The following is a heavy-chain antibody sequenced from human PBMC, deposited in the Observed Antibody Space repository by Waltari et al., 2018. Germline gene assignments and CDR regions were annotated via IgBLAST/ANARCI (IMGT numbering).Heavy chain of an antibody. V-gene: IGHV3-23*04. CDR2: ISGSDGRT. CDR1: GFTFRSSA. D-gene: IGHD5-12*01. J-gene: IGHJ2*01. CDR3: AKDLGGFSGSHWYFDL. Sequence: EVQLVESGGGLVQPGGSLRLSCAASGFTFRSSAMSWVRPAPGRGLEWVSSISGSDGRTNYADSAKGRFTISRDNVKNTLFLQMNSLRADDAAVYYCAKDLGGFSGSHWYFDLWGRGTLVTVSS.